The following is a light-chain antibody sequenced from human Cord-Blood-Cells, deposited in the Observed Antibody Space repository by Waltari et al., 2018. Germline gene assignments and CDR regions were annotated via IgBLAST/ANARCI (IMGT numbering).Light chain of an antibody. Sequence: QMTQSPSSLSASVGDRVTITCRASQSISSYLNWYQQKPGKAPKLLIYAASSLQSGVPSRFSGSGSGTDFTLTISSLQPEDFATYYCQQSYSTPRTFGQGTKVEIK. CDR1: QSISSY. J-gene: IGKJ1*01. CDR2: AAS. CDR3: QQSYSTPRT. V-gene: IGKV1-39*01.